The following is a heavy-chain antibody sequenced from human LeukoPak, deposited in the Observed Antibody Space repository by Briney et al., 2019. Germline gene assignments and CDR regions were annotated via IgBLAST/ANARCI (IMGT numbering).Heavy chain of an antibody. Sequence: ASVKVSCKASGYIFTGYYMHGVRQAPGQGLEWMGWINPNSGGADYAQKFQGRVTMTRDTSISTAYMALSRLRSDDTAMYYCARGPPEYCSGGSCYSGRNWFDPWGQGTLVTVSS. V-gene: IGHV1-2*02. D-gene: IGHD2-15*01. CDR3: ARGPPEYCSGGSCYSGRNWFDP. CDR2: INPNSGGA. J-gene: IGHJ5*02. CDR1: GYIFTGYY.